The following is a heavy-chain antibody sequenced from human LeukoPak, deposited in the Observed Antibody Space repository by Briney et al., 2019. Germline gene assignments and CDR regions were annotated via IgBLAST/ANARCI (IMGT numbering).Heavy chain of an antibody. J-gene: IGHJ4*02. D-gene: IGHD3-22*01. CDR2: ISYDGSNK. Sequence: GGSLRLSCAASKFTFSSYAMHWVRQAPGKGLEWVAVISYDGSNKYYADSVKGRFTISRDNSKNTLYLQMNSLRAEDTAVYYCARDCQSRGYYQENYFDYWGQGTLVTVSS. CDR1: KFTFSSYA. CDR3: ARDCQSRGYYQENYFDY. V-gene: IGHV3-30-3*01.